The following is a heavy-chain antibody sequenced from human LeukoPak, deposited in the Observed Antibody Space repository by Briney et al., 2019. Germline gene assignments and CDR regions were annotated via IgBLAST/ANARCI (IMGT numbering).Heavy chain of an antibody. CDR2: ISGSGGST. Sequence: GGSLRLSCAASGFTFSSYAMSWVRQAPGKGLEWVSAISGSGGSTYYADSVKGRFTISRDNSKNTLYLQMNSLRAEDTAVYYCAKVAPPDIAAAESEYFQHWGQGTLVNVSS. CDR3: AKVAPPDIAAAESEYFQH. J-gene: IGHJ1*01. D-gene: IGHD6-13*01. V-gene: IGHV3-23*01. CDR1: GFTFSSYA.